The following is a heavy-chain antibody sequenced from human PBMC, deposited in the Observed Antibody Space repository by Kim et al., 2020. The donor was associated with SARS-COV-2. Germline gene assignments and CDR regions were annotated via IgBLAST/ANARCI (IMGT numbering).Heavy chain of an antibody. CDR3: AREIVDTWTIQSDAFDL. V-gene: IGHV3-74*01. D-gene: IGHD2-2*02. J-gene: IGHJ3*01. Sequence: SVKGRFTISRDDAHNTVYLQINNLGAEDTAVYYCAREIVDTWTIQSDAFDLWGPGTMVTVSS.